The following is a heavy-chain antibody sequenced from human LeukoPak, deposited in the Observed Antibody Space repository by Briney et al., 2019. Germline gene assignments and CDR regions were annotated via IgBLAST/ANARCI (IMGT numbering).Heavy chain of an antibody. CDR3: ARVVIVRWFGDTPYHYGLDV. J-gene: IGHJ6*02. CDR2: IYYSGST. V-gene: IGHV4-31*03. CDR1: GGSISSGGYS. Sequence: PTETLSLTCTVSGGSISSGGYSWGCIRQHPGKGLEWIGYIYYSGSTFYNPSLKSRLTMSVDTTRNPFSLKLSSVTAADTAVDYCARVVIVRWFGDTPYHYGLDVWGQGATVTFSS. D-gene: IGHD3-10*01.